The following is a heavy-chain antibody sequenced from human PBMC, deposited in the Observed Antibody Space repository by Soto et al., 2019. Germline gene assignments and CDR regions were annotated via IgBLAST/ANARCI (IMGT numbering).Heavy chain of an antibody. D-gene: IGHD3-9*01. V-gene: IGHV1-3*01. CDR3: ARLRYFDWRWFDP. Sequence: RASVKVSCKASGYTFTSYAMHWVRQAPGQRLEWMGWINAGNGNTKYSQKFQGRVTITRDTSASTAYMELSSLRSEDTAVYYCARLRYFDWRWFDPWGQGTLVTVSS. CDR1: GYTFTSYA. CDR2: INAGNGNT. J-gene: IGHJ5*02.